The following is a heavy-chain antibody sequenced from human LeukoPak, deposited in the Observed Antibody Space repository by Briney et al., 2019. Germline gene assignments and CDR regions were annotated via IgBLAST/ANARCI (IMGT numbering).Heavy chain of an antibody. J-gene: IGHJ6*03. CDR3: ARLEQSHRGHFFYYMDV. V-gene: IGHV3-11*01. CDR1: GFTFSDYY. Sequence: GGSLRLSCAASGFTFSDYYMSWIRQAPGKGLELVSYISSSVTTIYYADSVKGRLTISRDNAKNSLYLQMNSLRAEDTAVYYCARLEQSHRGHFFYYMDVWGKGTTVTVSS. CDR2: ISSSVTTI. D-gene: IGHD6-19*01.